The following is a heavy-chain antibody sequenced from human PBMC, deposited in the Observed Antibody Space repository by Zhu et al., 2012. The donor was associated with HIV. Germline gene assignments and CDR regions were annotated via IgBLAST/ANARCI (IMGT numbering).Heavy chain of an antibody. V-gene: IGHV3-15*01. CDR1: GFTFSNAW. Sequence: EVQLVESGGGLVKPGGSLRLSCAASGFTFSNAWMSWVRRAPGKGLEWVGRIKSKTDGGTTDYAAPVKGRFAISRDDSKNXLYLQMNSLKTEDTAVYYCTTVVAAAGVXYWGQGTLVTVSS. J-gene: IGHJ4*02. D-gene: IGHD6-13*01. CDR3: TTVVAAAGVXY. CDR2: IKSKTDGGTT.